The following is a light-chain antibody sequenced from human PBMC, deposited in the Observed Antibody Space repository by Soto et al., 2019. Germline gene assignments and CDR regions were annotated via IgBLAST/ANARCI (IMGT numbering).Light chain of an antibody. Sequence: EMVLTQSPATLSLSPFERATPACRASQSVRGSYLAWYQQKPGQAPRLLIYDASNRATGIPARFSGSGSGTDFTLTISSLEPEDFAVYYCQQRSNWPTFGGGTKVDIK. CDR1: QSVRGSY. CDR3: QQRSNWPT. J-gene: IGKJ4*01. V-gene: IGKV3-11*01. CDR2: DAS.